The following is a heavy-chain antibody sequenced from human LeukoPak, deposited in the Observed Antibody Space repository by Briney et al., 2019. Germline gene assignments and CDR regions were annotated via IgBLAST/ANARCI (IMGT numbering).Heavy chain of an antibody. CDR1: VFTFSSYW. J-gene: IGHJ4*02. CDR2: INSDGSST. Sequence: GGSLRLSCAASVFTFSSYWMHWVRQAPGKGLVWVSRINSDGSSTSYADSVKGRFTISRDNSKNTLYLQMNSLRAEDTAVYYCAKGYDSSGYRPPYYWGQGTLVTVSS. D-gene: IGHD3-22*01. V-gene: IGHV3-74*01. CDR3: AKGYDSSGYRPPYY.